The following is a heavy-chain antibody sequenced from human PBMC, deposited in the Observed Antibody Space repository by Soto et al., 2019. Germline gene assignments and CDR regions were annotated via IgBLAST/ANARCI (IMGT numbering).Heavy chain of an antibody. J-gene: IGHJ4*02. CDR2: IFQVTDIP. CDR3: ARGPLVVLNYFES. V-gene: IGHV1-69*02. Sequence: QVQLVQSGTEVKKPGSSVKVSCKASGGTFRNYPINWVRQAPGQGLEWRGSIFQVTDIPDYAQNCQARLTISADKSTSTAYMELSSLTSDDTAMYFCARGPLVVLNYFESWGQGTIVTVSS. CDR1: GGTFRNYP.